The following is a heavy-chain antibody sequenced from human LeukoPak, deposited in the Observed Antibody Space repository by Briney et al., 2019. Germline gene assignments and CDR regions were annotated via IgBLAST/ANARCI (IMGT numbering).Heavy chain of an antibody. CDR2: ISPSGGST. J-gene: IGHJ5*02. V-gene: IGHV1-46*01. D-gene: IGHD5-24*01. Sequence: AASVKVSCKAFGYTFTSNYMHWVRLAPGQGPEWMGVISPSGGSTTYAQKFQGRVTLTRDMSTSTDYLELSSLRSEDTAVYYCARDNSVRDEAWWFNPWGQGTLVTVSS. CDR1: GYTFTSNY. CDR3: ARDNSVRDEAWWFNP.